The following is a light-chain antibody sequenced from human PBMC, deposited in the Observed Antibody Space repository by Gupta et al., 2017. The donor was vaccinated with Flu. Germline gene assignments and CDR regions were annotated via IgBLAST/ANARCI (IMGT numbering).Light chain of an antibody. CDR2: EVS. V-gene: IGLV2-18*01. J-gene: IGLJ3*02. CDR3: SRYTSSSTWV. Sequence: GTISCNGTSSDVVNYNRVFWYQKPPGTAPKLMIYEVSRRPAGVPGRFSGSKSGNTASLTISGLQAEEEADYYCSRYTSSSTWVFGGGTKLTVL. CDR1: SSDVVNYNR.